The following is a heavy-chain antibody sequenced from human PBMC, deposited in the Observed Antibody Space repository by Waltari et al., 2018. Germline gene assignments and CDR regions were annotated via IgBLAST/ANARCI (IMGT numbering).Heavy chain of an antibody. V-gene: IGHV3-15*01. J-gene: IGHJ4*01. CDR3: TTLDAPWGG. CDR2: IKSKSDGAIT. Sequence: EVQMVESGGGLVNPGDSLSLSCPASGFTFPPAWLPWVRQAPGKGVEWVGRIKSKSDGAITDFAAPVRGRFSISRDDSQNMVFLQMNSLRTEDTAVYYCTTLDAPWGGWGHGTLVTVSS. CDR1: GFTFPPAW. D-gene: IGHD7-27*01.